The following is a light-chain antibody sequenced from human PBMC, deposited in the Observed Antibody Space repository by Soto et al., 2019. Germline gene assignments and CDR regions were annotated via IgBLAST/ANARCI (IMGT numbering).Light chain of an antibody. CDR1: PSVANF. CDR3: QQRNIWPPVT. V-gene: IGKV3-11*01. Sequence: LSLLRGERATLSFRASPSVANFVAWYQQKPGQAHRLLIYGAFNRATGIPDRFSGSGSGTDFTLTISSLEPEDSAVYYCQQRNIWPPVTVGNGTRLEIK. CDR2: GAF. J-gene: IGKJ5*01.